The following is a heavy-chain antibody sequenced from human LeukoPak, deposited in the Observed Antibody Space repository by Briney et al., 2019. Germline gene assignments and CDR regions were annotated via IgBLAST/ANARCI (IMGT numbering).Heavy chain of an antibody. Sequence: GGSLRLSCAASGFTFSSYSMNWVRQAPGKGLEWVSYISSRSSTIYYADSVKGRFTTSRDNAKNSMYLQMNSLRAEDTAVYYCAREDIAAPDFDPWGQGTLVTVSS. CDR1: GFTFSSYS. CDR3: AREDIAAPDFDP. V-gene: IGHV3-48*04. CDR2: ISSRSSTI. D-gene: IGHD6-13*01. J-gene: IGHJ5*02.